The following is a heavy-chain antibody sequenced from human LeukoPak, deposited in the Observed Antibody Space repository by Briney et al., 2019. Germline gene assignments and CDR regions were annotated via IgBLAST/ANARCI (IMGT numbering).Heavy chain of an antibody. J-gene: IGHJ4*02. Sequence: PGRSLRLSCAGSGFTSSSYAMHWVRQAPGKGLEWVAVISYDGSNQYYADSVKGRFTISRDNSKNTLYLQVNSLRAEDTAVYYCAKGNRVLTGYYNFPGGCYFDYWGQGTLVTVSS. CDR1: GFTSSSYA. V-gene: IGHV3-30*04. CDR2: ISYDGSNQ. D-gene: IGHD3-9*01. CDR3: AKGNRVLTGYYNFPGGCYFDY.